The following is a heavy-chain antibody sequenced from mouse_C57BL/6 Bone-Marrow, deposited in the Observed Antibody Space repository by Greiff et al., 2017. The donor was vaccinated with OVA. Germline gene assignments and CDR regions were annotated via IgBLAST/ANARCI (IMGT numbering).Heavy chain of an antibody. V-gene: IGHV1-15*01. CDR2: IDPETGGT. Sequence: VQLQQSGAELVRPGASVTLSCKASGYTFTDYEMHLVKQTPVHGLEWIGAIDPETGGTAYNQKFKGKAILTADKSSSTAYIERRCLTSENSAVYDSTPHPGEYYAMDYWGQGTSVTVSA. CDR1: GYTFTDYE. J-gene: IGHJ4*01. CDR3: TPHPGEYYAMDY.